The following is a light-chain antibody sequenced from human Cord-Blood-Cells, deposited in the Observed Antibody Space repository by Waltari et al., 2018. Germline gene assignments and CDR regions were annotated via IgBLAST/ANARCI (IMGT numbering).Light chain of an antibody. CDR3: QQYVISLLT. CDR2: DAS. V-gene: IGKV1-33*01. J-gene: IGKJ4*01. CDR1: QDISNY. Sequence: DIQMTQSPSSLSASVGDRVTITCQASQDISNYLNWYQQKPWKAPKLLIYDASNLETGITSRFSGSGSGTDFTFTISSLQPEDIATYYCQQYVISLLTFGGGTKVEIK.